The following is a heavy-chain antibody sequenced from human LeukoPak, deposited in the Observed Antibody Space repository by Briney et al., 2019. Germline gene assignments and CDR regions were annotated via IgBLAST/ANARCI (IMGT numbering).Heavy chain of an antibody. CDR2: IWYDGSNK. D-gene: IGHD3-22*01. J-gene: IGHJ3*02. Sequence: GRSLRLSCAASGFTFSSYGMHWVRQAPGKGLEWVAVIWYDGSNKYYADSAKGRFTISRDNSKNTLYLQMNSLRAEDTAVYYCVKDRPYDSSGYLHDAFEIWGQGTMVTVSS. CDR3: VKDRPYDSSGYLHDAFEI. V-gene: IGHV3-33*06. CDR1: GFTFSSYG.